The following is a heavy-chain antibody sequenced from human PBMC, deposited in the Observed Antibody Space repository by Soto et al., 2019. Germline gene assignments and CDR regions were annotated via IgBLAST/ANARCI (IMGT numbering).Heavy chain of an antibody. Sequence: SETLSLTCTVSGGSISSYYWSWIRQHPGKGLEWIGYIYYSGSTYYNPSLKSRVTISVDTSKNQFSLKLSSVTAADTAVYYCARDTGGHSSSWYRNWFDPWGQGTLVTVSS. J-gene: IGHJ5*02. CDR1: GGSISSYY. V-gene: IGHV4-59*06. CDR2: IYYSGST. D-gene: IGHD6-13*01. CDR3: ARDTGGHSSSWYRNWFDP.